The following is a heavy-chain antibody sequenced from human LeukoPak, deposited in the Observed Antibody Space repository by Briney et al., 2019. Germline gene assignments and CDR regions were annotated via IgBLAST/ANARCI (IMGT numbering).Heavy chain of an antibody. CDR2: INPNSGGT. CDR3: ARGGFSGSYLFDY. D-gene: IGHD1-26*01. J-gene: IGHJ4*02. CDR1: GYTFTGYY. Sequence: ASVKVSCKASGYTFTGYYMHWVRQAPGQGLERMGWINPNSGGTNYAQKFQGRVTMTRDTSISTAYMELSRLRSDDTAVYYCARGGFSGSYLFDYWGQGTLVTVSS. V-gene: IGHV1-2*02.